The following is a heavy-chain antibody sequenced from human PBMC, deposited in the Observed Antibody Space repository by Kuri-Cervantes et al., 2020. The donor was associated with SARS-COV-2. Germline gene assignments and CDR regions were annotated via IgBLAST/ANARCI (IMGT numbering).Heavy chain of an antibody. J-gene: IGHJ3*02. CDR2: ISSSSSYI. D-gene: IGHD6-13*01. Sequence: GGSLRLSCAASGFTFSSYSMNWVRQAPGKGLEWVSSISSSSSYIYYADSVKGRFTISRDNAKNSLYLQMNSLRAEDTAVYYCARERGSSWYSSKAFDIWGQGTRSPSPQ. CDR3: ARERGSSWYSSKAFDI. CDR1: GFTFSSYS. V-gene: IGHV3-21*01.